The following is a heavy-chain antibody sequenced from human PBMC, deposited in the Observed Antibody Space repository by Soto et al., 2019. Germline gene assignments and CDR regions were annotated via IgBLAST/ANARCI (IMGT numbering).Heavy chain of an antibody. CDR1: GFTFNSYA. CDR2: ISGSGGTT. Sequence: EVQLLESGGGLGQPGGSLRLYCGGSGFTFNSYAMTWVRQAPGKGLEWVSGISGSGGTTYYANSVKGRFTISRDQSKDTLYLQMNSLRAEDTAIYYCAKDRHYGSGTYSDSYLDYWGQGTLVTVSS. J-gene: IGHJ4*02. CDR3: AKDRHYGSGTYSDSYLDY. D-gene: IGHD3-10*01. V-gene: IGHV3-23*01.